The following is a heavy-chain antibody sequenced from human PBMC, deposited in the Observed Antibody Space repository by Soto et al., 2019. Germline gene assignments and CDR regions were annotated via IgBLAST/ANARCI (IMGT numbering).Heavy chain of an antibody. J-gene: IGHJ6*02. CDR3: ARDLRCSSTSCYIKRGFFYYYYGMDV. D-gene: IGHD2-2*01. V-gene: IGHV3-21*01. CDR2: ISSSSSYI. Sequence: VGPLRLSCAASGFTFSSYSMNWVRQAPGKGLEWVSSISSSSSYIYYADSVKGRFTISRDNAKNSLYLQMNSLRAEDTAVYYCARDLRCSSTSCYIKRGFFYYYYGMDVWGQGTTVTVSS. CDR1: GFTFSSYS.